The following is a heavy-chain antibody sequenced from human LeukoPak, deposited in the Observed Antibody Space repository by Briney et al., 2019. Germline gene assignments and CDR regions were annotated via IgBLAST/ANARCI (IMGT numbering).Heavy chain of an antibody. CDR3: ATTVTHFPYYYYYGMDV. V-gene: IGHV1-69*13. J-gene: IGHJ6*02. Sequence: GASVKVSCKASGGTFSRYAISWVRQAPGQGLEWMGGIIPIFGTANYAQKFQGRVTITADESTSTAYMELSSLRSEDTAVYYCATTVTHFPYYYYYGMDVWGQGATVTVSS. D-gene: IGHD4-17*01. CDR1: GGTFSRYA. CDR2: IIPIFGTA.